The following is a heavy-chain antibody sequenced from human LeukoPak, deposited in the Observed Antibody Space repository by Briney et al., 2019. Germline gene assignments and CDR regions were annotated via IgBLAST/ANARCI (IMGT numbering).Heavy chain of an antibody. Sequence: GTSVTVTCKASGFTFISSAVQWVRQARGQRLEWIGWIVVGSSNTNYAQKFQERVTITRDMSTSTAYMELSSLRSEDTAVYYCAAGLVQLQRRSYFDYSRQGTLVTVSS. CDR1: GFTFISSA. D-gene: IGHD1-1*01. CDR2: IVVGSSNT. J-gene: IGHJ4*02. CDR3: AAGLVQLQRRSYFDY. V-gene: IGHV1-58*01.